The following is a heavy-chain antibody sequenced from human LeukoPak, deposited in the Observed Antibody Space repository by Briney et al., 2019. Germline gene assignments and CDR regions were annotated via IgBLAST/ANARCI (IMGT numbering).Heavy chain of an antibody. CDR3: ARGGPTTVIYYYYYGMDV. CDR1: GGTFSSYA. Sequence: SVKVSCKASGGTFSSYAISWVRQAPGQGLEWMGGIIPIFGTANYAQKFQGRVTMTRDTSTSTVYMELSSLRSEDTAVYYCARGGPTTVIYYYYYGMDVWGQGTTVTVSS. V-gene: IGHV1-69*05. J-gene: IGHJ6*02. D-gene: IGHD4-17*01. CDR2: IIPIFGTA.